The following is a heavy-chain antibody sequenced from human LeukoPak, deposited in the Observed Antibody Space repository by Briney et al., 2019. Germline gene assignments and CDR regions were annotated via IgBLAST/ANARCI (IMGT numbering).Heavy chain of an antibody. D-gene: IGHD6-19*01. CDR3: ARVRSGWYDDY. CDR1: GFTFSSYG. CDR2: IWYDGSNK. J-gene: IGHJ4*02. V-gene: IGHV3-33*01. Sequence: PGGSLRLSCAASGFTFSSYGMHWVRQAPGKGLEWVAVIWYDGSNKYYADSVKGRFTISRDNSKNTLYLQMNSLRAEDTAVYYCARVRSGWYDDYWGQGTLVTVSS.